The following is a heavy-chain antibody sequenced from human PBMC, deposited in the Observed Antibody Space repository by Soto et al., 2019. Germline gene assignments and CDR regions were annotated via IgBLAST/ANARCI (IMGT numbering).Heavy chain of an antibody. Sequence: EVQLVESGGGLVQPGGSLRLSCAASGFTFSRFWMSWVRQAPGKGLEWVANIKEDGSEQYYVDSVKGRFTISRDNAKNSLDLQMKSLRAEDTSIYYCAKESDLVMAANDFDYWGQGTLVTGSS. CDR3: AKESDLVMAANDFDY. V-gene: IGHV3-7*03. D-gene: IGHD2-15*01. CDR2: IKEDGSEQ. CDR1: GFTFSRFW. J-gene: IGHJ4*02.